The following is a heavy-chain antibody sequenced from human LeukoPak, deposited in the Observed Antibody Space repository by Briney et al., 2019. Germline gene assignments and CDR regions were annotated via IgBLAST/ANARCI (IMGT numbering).Heavy chain of an antibody. V-gene: IGHV4-59*01. J-gene: IGHJ4*02. Sequence: SETLSLTCTASGGSISSYYWSWIRQPPGKGLEWIGYIYYSGSTNYNPSLKSRVTISVDTSKNQFSLKLSSVTAADTAVYYCARGAVGARAYFDYWGQGTLVTVSS. D-gene: IGHD1-26*01. CDR1: GGSISSYY. CDR3: ARGAVGARAYFDY. CDR2: IYYSGST.